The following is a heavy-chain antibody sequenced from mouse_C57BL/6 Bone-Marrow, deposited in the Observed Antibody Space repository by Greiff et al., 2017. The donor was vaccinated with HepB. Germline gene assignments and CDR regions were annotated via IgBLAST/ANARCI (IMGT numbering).Heavy chain of an antibody. V-gene: IGHV1-15*01. CDR1: GYTFTDYE. J-gene: IGHJ3*01. D-gene: IGHD2-4*01. CDR2: IDPETGGT. CDR3: CDYDVAY. Sequence: VQVVESGAELVRPGASVTLSCKASGYTFTDYEMHWVKQTPVHGLEWIGAIDPETGGTAYNQKFKGKAILTADKSSSTAYMELRSLTSEDSAVYYCCDYDVAYWGQGTLVTVSA.